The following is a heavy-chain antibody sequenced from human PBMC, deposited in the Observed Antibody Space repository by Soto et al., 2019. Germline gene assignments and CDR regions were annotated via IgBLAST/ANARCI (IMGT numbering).Heavy chain of an antibody. Sequence: QERLVQSGAEVRKPGSSVKVSCKVTGGTSTRYAINWVRQAPGQGLERLGGIVPMFGTSKYAQEFQGRVTITADTSKNIAYMELRSLRSEDTAVYYCNRGSEYDFWSGYLWGQGTLVSVSS. CDR1: GGTSTRYA. CDR2: IVPMFGTS. J-gene: IGHJ4*02. V-gene: IGHV1-69*06. D-gene: IGHD3-3*01. CDR3: NRGSEYDFWSGYL.